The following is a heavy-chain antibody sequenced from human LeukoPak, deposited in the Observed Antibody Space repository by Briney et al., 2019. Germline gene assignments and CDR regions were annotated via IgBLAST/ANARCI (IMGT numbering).Heavy chain of an antibody. D-gene: IGHD4-17*01. CDR1: GGSISSGDYY. V-gene: IGHV4-30-4*01. CDR3: ARDRDYGDYVGYFDL. Sequence: SETLSLTCTVSGGSISSGDYYWSWIRQPPGKGLEWIGYIYYSGSTYYNPSLKSRVTISADTSKNQFSLKLSSVTAADTAVYYCARDRDYGDYVGYFDLWGRGTLVTVSS. CDR2: IYYSGST. J-gene: IGHJ2*01.